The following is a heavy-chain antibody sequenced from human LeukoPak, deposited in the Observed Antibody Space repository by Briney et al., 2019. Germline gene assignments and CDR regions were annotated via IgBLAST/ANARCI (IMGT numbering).Heavy chain of an antibody. CDR3: AKEASVLLWFGEFIADAFDI. CDR1: GFTFSSYG. CDR2: ISYDGSNK. J-gene: IGHJ3*02. D-gene: IGHD3-10*01. V-gene: IGHV3-30*18. Sequence: QPGRSLRLSCAASGFTFSSYGMHWVRQAPGKGLEWVAVISYDGSNKYYADSVKGRFTISRDNSKNTLYLQMNSLRAEDTAVYYCAKEASVLLWFGEFIADAFDIWGQGTMVTVSS.